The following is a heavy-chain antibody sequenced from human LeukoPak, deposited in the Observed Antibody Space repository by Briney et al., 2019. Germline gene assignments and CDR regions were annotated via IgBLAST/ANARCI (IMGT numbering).Heavy chain of an antibody. V-gene: IGHV1-69*13. CDR1: GGTFSSYA. CDR2: IIPIFGTA. CDR3: ARAEGYSYGPIQYAFDI. D-gene: IGHD5-18*01. J-gene: IGHJ3*02. Sequence: GASVNVSCKASGGTFSSYAISWVRQAPGQGLEWMGGIIPIFGTANYAQKFQGRVTITADESTSTAYMELSSLRSEDTAVYYCARAEGYSYGPIQYAFDIWGQGTMVTVSS.